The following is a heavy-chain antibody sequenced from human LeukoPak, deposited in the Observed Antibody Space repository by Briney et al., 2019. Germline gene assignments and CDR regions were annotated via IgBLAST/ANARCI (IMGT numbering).Heavy chain of an antibody. J-gene: IGHJ5*02. Sequence: GGSLRLSCAASGFTSSSYWMHWVRQVPGKGLVWVSRISGDGTARNYADSVKGRFAISRDDAKNTVDLQMNSLRGEDTAVYYCVRGRGSYGWFDPWGQGTLVTVSS. CDR2: ISGDGTAR. V-gene: IGHV3-74*01. CDR3: VRGRGSYGWFDP. CDR1: GFTSSSYW. D-gene: IGHD3-10*01.